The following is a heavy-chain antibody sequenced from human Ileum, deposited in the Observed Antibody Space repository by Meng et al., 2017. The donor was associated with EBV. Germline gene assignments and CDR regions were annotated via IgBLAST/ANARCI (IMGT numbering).Heavy chain of an antibody. CDR2: INHSGST. CDR1: GGFFSGHY. Sequence: QVQLQQLGAGLLKPSETLSLTCAVYGGFFSGHYWSWIRQSPGKGLEWIGEINHSGSTNYNPSLKSRVTISVDTSKNQFSLKLTSVTAADTAVYYCAREARSSGYHPGIGPWGQGTLVTVSS. D-gene: IGHD3-22*01. J-gene: IGHJ5*02. CDR3: AREARSSGYHPGIGP. V-gene: IGHV4-34*02.